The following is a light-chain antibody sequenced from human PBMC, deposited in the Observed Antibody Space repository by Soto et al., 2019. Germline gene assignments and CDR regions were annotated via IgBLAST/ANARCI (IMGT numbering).Light chain of an antibody. V-gene: IGKV3-20*01. J-gene: IGKJ1*01. CDR2: SAS. CDR3: QQYASSTRT. CDR1: QTVSSSQ. Sequence: EIVLTQSPGTLSLSPGETAALSCRASQTVSSSQLAWYQHKPGQAPRLVVYSASNRATGIPDRFSGSGSGKDFTLTISRLEPEDFAVYYCQQYASSTRTFGQGTKVEIK.